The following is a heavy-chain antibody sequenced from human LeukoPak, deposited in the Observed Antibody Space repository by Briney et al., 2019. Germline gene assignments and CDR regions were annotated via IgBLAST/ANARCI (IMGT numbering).Heavy chain of an antibody. V-gene: IGHV1-2*02. CDR2: INPNSGGT. J-gene: IGHJ4*02. CDR1: GYTFTGYY. CDR3: ARARIFGVVTTGY. Sequence: APVKVSCKASGYTFTGYYMHWVRQAPGQGLEWMGWINPNSGGTNYAQKFQGRVTMTRDTSISTAYMELSRLRSDDTAVYYCARARIFGVVTTGYWGQGTLVTVSS. D-gene: IGHD3-3*01.